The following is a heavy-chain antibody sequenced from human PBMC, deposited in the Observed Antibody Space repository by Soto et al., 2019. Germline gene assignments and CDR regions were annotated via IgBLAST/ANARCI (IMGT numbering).Heavy chain of an antibody. J-gene: IGHJ5*02. Sequence: SETLSLTCTVSGGSISSGDYYWSWIRQHPGKGLEWIGYIYYSGSTYYNPSLKSRVTISVDTSKNQFSLKLSSVTAADTAVYYCARERPDGSRLDPWGQGTLVTVSS. D-gene: IGHD6-13*01. CDR1: GGSISSGDYY. CDR2: IYYSGST. V-gene: IGHV4-30-4*01. CDR3: ARERPDGSRLDP.